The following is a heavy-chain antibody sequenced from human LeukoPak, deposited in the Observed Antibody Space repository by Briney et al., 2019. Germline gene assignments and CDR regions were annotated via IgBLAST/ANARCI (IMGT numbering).Heavy chain of an antibody. CDR2: ISGGSEST. CDR3: ARRSMGELAWLEY. Sequence: GGSLILSCAASGFTFSDYVMSWARQAPGGRLEWVSAISGGSESTHYADSVKGRFAISRDNSKSTLYLQMNRLRVEDTAVYYCARRSMGELAWLEYWGQGSLVTVSS. J-gene: IGHJ4*02. V-gene: IGHV3-23*01. CDR1: GFTFSDYV. D-gene: IGHD1-7*01.